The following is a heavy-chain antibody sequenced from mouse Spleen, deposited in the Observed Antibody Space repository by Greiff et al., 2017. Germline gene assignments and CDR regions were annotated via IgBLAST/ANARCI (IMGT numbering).Heavy chain of an antibody. Sequence: QVQLQQPGAELVRPGSSVKLSCKASGYTFTSYWMDWVKQRPGQGLEWIGNIYPSDSETHYNQKFKDKATLTVDKSSSTAYMQLSSLTSEDSAVYYCARSGYGNAMDYWGQGTSVTVSS. CDR1: GYTFTSYW. CDR3: ARSGYGNAMDY. D-gene: IGHD2-10*02. J-gene: IGHJ4*01. V-gene: IGHV1-61*01. CDR2: IYPSDSET.